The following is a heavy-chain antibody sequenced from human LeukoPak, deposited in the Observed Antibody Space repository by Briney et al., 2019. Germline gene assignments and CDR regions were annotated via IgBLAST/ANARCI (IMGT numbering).Heavy chain of an antibody. CDR1: GFTFSNAW. J-gene: IGHJ4*02. CDR2: IKSKTDGGTT. Sequence: KPGGSLRLSCAASGFTFSNAWMSWVRQAPGKGLEWVGRIKSKTDGGTTDYAAPVKGRFTISRDDSKNTLYLQMNSLKTEDTAVYYCTRPGGSGSYYRDYWGQGTLVTVSS. V-gene: IGHV3-15*01. CDR3: TRPGGSGSYYRDY. D-gene: IGHD3-10*01.